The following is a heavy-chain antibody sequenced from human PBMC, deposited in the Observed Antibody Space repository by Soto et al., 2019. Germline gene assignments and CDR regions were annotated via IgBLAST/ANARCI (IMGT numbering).Heavy chain of an antibody. J-gene: IGHJ6*02. CDR1: GFTFSSYA. V-gene: IGHV3-64D*08. Sequence: GGSLRLSCSASGFTFSSYAMHWVRQAPGKGLEYISAISNNGGSTDYADSVKGTFTISRDNSKNTLYLQMSSLRPEDTAFYYCVKGRRGSGRYGMDVWGQGTTVTVSS. CDR2: ISNNGGST. CDR3: VKGRRGSGRYGMDV. D-gene: IGHD3-10*01.